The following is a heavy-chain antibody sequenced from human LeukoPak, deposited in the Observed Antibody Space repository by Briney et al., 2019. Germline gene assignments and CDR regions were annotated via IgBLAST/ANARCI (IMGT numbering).Heavy chain of an antibody. D-gene: IGHD3-10*01. CDR2: IYYSGST. Sequence: SETLSLTCTVSGGSISSYYWSWIRQPPGKGLEWIRYIYYSGSTNYNPSLKSRVTISVDTSKNQFSLKLSSVTAADTAVYYCARGREVRITMVRGVIFDYWGQGTLVTVSS. CDR3: ARGREVRITMVRGVIFDY. V-gene: IGHV4-59*01. CDR1: GGSISSYY. J-gene: IGHJ4*02.